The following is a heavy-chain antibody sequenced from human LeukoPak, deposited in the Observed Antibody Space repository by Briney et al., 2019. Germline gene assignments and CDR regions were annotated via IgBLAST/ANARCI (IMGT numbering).Heavy chain of an antibody. J-gene: IGHJ5*02. V-gene: IGHV4-59*08. CDR2: IYYKGIT. Sequence: SETLSLTCVVSGGSISGYHWSWIRQPPGKGLEWIGYIYYKGITNYNPSLKSRVTISLDTSKSPFSLKLSSVTAADTAVYYCARLVAVTGTVDWFDPWGQGTVVTVSS. CDR1: GGSISGYH. CDR3: ARLVAVTGTVDWFDP. D-gene: IGHD2-21*02.